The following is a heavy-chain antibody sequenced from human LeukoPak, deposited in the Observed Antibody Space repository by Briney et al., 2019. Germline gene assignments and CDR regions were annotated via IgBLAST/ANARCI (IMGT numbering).Heavy chain of an antibody. CDR1: GFTVSSNY. CDR3: AKDPGGNIVVVIATFDY. D-gene: IGHD2-21*01. V-gene: IGHV3-23*01. Sequence: PGGSLRLSCAASGFTVSSNYMSWVRQAPGKGLEWVSAISGSGGSTYYADSVKGRFTISRDNSKNTLYLQMNSLRAEDTAVYYCAKDPGGNIVVVIATFDYWGQGTLVTVSS. CDR2: ISGSGGST. J-gene: IGHJ4*02.